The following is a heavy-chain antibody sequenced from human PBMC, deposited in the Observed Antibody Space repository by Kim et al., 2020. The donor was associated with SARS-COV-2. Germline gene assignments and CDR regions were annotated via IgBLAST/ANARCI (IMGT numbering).Heavy chain of an antibody. J-gene: IGHJ6*02. D-gene: IGHD1-26*01. CDR3: AGISGSYYYYGMDV. Sequence: NPPLKSRVTISVDTSKNQFSLKLSSVTAADTAVYYCAGISGSYYYYGMDVWGQGTTVTVSS. V-gene: IGHV4-59*01.